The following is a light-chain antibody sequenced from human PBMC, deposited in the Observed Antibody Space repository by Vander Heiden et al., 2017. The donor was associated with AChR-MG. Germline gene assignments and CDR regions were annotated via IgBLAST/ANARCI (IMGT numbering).Light chain of an antibody. CDR2: DAS. V-gene: IGKV3-15*01. CDR3: QQEHERPLT. CDR1: QSISSN. J-gene: IGKJ4*01. Sequence: EIVMTQSPATLSVSPGERATLSCRASQSISSNLAWYQHKSGQAPRLLIDDASTRAPGIPARFGGGGSGTEFTLTISSLQSEDFAVYYCQQEHERPLTFGGGTRVE.